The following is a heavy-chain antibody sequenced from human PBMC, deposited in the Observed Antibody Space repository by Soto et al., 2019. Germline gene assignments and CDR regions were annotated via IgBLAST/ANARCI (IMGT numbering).Heavy chain of an antibody. J-gene: IGHJ3*02. Sequence: QPGGSLRLSCAASGFTFSSYSMNWVRQAPGKGLEWVSYISSSSSTIYYADSVKGRFTISRDNAKNSLYLQMNSLRDEDTAVYYCARVLLTYYYDSSGWRAFDIWGQGTMVTVSS. CDR1: GFTFSSYS. D-gene: IGHD3-22*01. CDR2: ISSSSSTI. V-gene: IGHV3-48*02. CDR3: ARVLLTYYYDSSGWRAFDI.